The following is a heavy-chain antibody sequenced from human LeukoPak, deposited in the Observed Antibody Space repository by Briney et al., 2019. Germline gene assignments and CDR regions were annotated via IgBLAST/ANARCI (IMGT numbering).Heavy chain of an antibody. V-gene: IGHV4-34*01. CDR2: INHSGST. CDR1: GGSFSGYY. Sequence: SETLSLTCAVYGGSFSGYYWSWIRQPPGKGLEWIGEINHSGSTNYNPSLKSRVTISVDTSKNQFSLKLSSVTAADTAVYYCARRNGHSIQLWLRTPRAFDYWGQGTLVTVSS. D-gene: IGHD5-18*01. J-gene: IGHJ4*02. CDR3: ARRNGHSIQLWLRTPRAFDY.